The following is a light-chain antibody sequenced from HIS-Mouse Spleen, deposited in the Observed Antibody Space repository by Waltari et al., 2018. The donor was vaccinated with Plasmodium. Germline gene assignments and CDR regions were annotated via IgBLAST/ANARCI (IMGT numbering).Light chain of an antibody. CDR1: ALPKKY. V-gene: IGLV3-10*01. J-gene: IGLJ3*02. CDR3: YSTDSSGNHRV. CDR2: EDS. Sequence: SYELTQPPSVSVSPGQTARIPCSGDALPKKYAYWYQQKSGQAPVLVSYEDSKRPSGIHERFSGASSGTMATLTISGAQVEDEADYYCYSTDSSGNHRVFGGGTKLTVL.